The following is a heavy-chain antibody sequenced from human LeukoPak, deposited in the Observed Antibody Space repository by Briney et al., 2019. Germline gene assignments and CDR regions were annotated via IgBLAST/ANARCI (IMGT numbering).Heavy chain of an antibody. V-gene: IGHV3-9*01. J-gene: IGHJ6*02. CDR2: ISWNSGSI. CDR3: AKALSGSGRPYGMDV. Sequence: GGSLRLSCAASGFTFDDYAMHWVRQAPGKGLEWVSGISWNSGSIGYADSVKGRFTISRDNAKNSLYLQMNSLRAEDTALYYCAKALSGSGRPYGMDVWGQGTTVTVSS. CDR1: GFTFDDYA. D-gene: IGHD3-10*01.